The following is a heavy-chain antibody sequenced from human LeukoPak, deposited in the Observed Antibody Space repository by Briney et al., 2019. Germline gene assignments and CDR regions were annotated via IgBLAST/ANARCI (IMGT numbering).Heavy chain of an antibody. CDR1: GFTFSSYS. V-gene: IGHV3-21*01. CDR3: ASIAARAYYYMDV. J-gene: IGHJ6*03. CDR2: ISSSSSYI. Sequence: PGGSLRLSCAASGFTFSSYSMNWVRQAPGKGMEWVSSISSSSSYIYYADSVKGRFTISRDNAKNSLYLQMNSLRAEDTAVYYCASIAARAYYYMDVWGKGTTVTVSS. D-gene: IGHD6-6*01.